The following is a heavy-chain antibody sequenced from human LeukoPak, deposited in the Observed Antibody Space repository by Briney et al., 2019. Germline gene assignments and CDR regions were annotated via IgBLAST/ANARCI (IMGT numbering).Heavy chain of an antibody. CDR2: INSDGSST. D-gene: IGHD2-21*02. J-gene: IGHJ4*02. Sequence: PGGSLRLSCEASGFTFSSYSMNWVRQAPGKGLVWVSRINSDGSSTSYADSVKGRFTISRDNAKNTLYLQMNSLRAEDTAVYYCAREKYCGGDCYFFDYWGQGTLVTVSS. V-gene: IGHV3-74*01. CDR1: GFTFSSYS. CDR3: AREKYCGGDCYFFDY.